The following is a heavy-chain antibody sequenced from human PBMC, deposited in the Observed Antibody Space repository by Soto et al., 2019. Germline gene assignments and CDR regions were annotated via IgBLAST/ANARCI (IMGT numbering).Heavy chain of an antibody. J-gene: IGHJ6*03. CDR2: IDWDDDK. Sequence: SGPTLVKPTQTLTLTCTFSGFSLSTSGMCVSWIRQPPGKALEWLARIDWDDDKYYSTSLKTRLTISKDTSKNQVVLTMTNMDPVDTATYYCARRRDFWSGPNYYYYYMDVWGKGTTVTVSS. CDR3: ARRRDFWSGPNYYYYYMDV. D-gene: IGHD3-3*01. CDR1: GFSLSTSGMC. V-gene: IGHV2-70*11.